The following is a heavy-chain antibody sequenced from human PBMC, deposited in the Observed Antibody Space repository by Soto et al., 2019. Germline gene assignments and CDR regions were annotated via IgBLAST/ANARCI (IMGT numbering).Heavy chain of an antibody. D-gene: IGHD6-6*01. J-gene: IGHJ4*02. CDR2: IYDSESA. V-gene: IGHV4-31*03. Sequence: QVQLQESGPRLVRPSQTLSLTCNVSGESISSGGYYWSWIRHHQGKGLEWIGYIYDSESACYNPSLKRRVIISMDTAKNHCAMRLSSVTAADTAVYYCARASSSSSAADYWGQGTLVTVSS. CDR1: GESISSGGYY. CDR3: ARASSSSSAADY.